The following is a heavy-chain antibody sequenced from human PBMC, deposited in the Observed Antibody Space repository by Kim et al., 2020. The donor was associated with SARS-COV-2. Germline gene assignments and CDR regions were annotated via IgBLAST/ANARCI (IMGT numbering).Heavy chain of an antibody. CDR2: INAKTGTI. D-gene: IGHD3-16*01. V-gene: IGHV3-48*02. J-gene: IGHJ6*02. Sequence: GGSLRLSCAASGFTFSSFGMNWVRQAPGKGLEWLSYINAKTGTIYYADSVKGRFTMSRDNAKNSLYLQIDSLRDEDTALYYCARAGGYFGVDVWSQGTTVTVSS. CDR3: ARAGGYFGVDV. CDR1: GFTFSSFG.